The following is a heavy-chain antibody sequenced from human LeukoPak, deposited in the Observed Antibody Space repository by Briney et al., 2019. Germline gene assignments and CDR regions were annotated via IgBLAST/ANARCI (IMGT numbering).Heavy chain of an antibody. D-gene: IGHD7-27*01. V-gene: IGHV3-74*01. CDR1: GFTCCSFW. Sequence: GGSLSFSCAASGFTCCSFWRHWVGPAPGKGLVGVSRINSDGSSTNNAAPVKGRFTISRDNATNTLYLQVKSLRAEDTAVYYCARGPSGWGSLDSWGQGTLVTVSS. CDR3: ARGPSGWGSLDS. J-gene: IGHJ4*02. CDR2: INSDGSST.